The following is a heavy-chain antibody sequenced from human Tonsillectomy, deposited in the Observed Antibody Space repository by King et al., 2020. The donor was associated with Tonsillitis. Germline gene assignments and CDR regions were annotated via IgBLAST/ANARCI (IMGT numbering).Heavy chain of an antibody. CDR2: ISGSGAST. J-gene: IGHJ4*02. D-gene: IGHD3-22*01. CDR3: AKSVRVYYDSSGYPD. V-gene: IGHV3-23*04. Sequence: VQLVESGGGLVQPGGSLRLSCAASGFTFSSYAMNWVRQAPGKGLEWVSGISGSGASTYYADSVKGRFTISKDYSKNTVYLQMISLRGEDTAIYYCAKSVRVYYDSSGYPDWGQGTLVTVSS. CDR1: GFTFSSYA.